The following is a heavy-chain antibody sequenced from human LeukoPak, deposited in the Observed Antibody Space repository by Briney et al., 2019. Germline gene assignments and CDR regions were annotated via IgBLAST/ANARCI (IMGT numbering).Heavy chain of an antibody. D-gene: IGHD3-16*01. CDR3: AKALSGEFLGCHF. CDR1: GFTFSSYG. CDR2: ISFDGSNN. Sequence: GGSLRLSCAASGFTFSSYGMHWVRQAPGKALEWVAVISFDGSNNYYADSVKGRFTISRDNSKNTLYLQMNSLRPEDTAVYYWAKALSGEFLGCHFWGQGTLVTVSS. J-gene: IGHJ4*02. V-gene: IGHV3-30*18.